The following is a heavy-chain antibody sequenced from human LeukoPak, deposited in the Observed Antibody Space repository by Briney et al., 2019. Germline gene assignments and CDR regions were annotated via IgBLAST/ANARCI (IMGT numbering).Heavy chain of an antibody. CDR1: GYIFSNYG. CDR2: ISDYNGNT. Sequence: ASVKVSCKASGYIFSNYGIGWVRQAPGQGLEWMGWISDYNGNTNYAQKLQGRVTMTTDTSTNTAYMELRSLRSDDTAVYYCARQGDSSGYYWRRVCDYWGQGTLVTVSS. J-gene: IGHJ4*02. D-gene: IGHD3-22*01. CDR3: ARQGDSSGYYWRRVCDY. V-gene: IGHV1-18*01.